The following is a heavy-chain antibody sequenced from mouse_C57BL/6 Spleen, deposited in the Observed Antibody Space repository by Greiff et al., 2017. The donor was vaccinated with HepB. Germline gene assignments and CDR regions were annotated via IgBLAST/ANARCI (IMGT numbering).Heavy chain of an antibody. Sequence: QVQLKQPGAELVKPGASVKLSCKASGYTFTSYWMHWVKQRPGRGLEWIGRIDPNSGGTKYNEKFKSKATLTVDKPSSTAYMQLSSLTSEDSAVYYCARGITTVVATGGYFDVWGTGTTVTVSS. J-gene: IGHJ1*03. CDR1: GYTFTSYW. CDR3: ARGITTVVATGGYFDV. V-gene: IGHV1-72*01. D-gene: IGHD1-1*01. CDR2: IDPNSGGT.